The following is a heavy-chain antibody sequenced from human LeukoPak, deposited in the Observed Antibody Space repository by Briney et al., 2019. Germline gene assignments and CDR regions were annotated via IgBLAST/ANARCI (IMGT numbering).Heavy chain of an antibody. CDR2: IKQDGSEK. D-gene: IGHD3-22*01. J-gene: IGHJ4*02. CDR1: GFTFSTYW. V-gene: IGHV3-7*01. Sequence: GGSLRLSCAAFGFTFSTYWMSWVRQAPGKGLEWVANIKQDGSEKYYVDSVKGRFTISRDNAKNSLYLQMNSLRAEDPAVYYCPRDPPSYYSDTSGYPHLDYWGQGTLVTVSS. CDR3: PRDPPSYYSDTSGYPHLDY.